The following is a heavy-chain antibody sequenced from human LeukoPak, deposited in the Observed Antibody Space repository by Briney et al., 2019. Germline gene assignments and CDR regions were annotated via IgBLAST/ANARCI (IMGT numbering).Heavy chain of an antibody. CDR2: IWNDGSNK. V-gene: IGHV3-33*06. Sequence: PGGSLRLSCAASGFTFSSYGMHWVRQAPGKGLEWVAVIWNDGSNKYYADSVKGRFTISRDNSKNTLYLQMNSLRAEDTAVYYCAKTPLSLNYYDSSGYYFDYWGQGTLVTVSS. CDR1: GFTFSSYG. J-gene: IGHJ4*02. CDR3: AKTPLSLNYYDSSGYYFDY. D-gene: IGHD3-22*01.